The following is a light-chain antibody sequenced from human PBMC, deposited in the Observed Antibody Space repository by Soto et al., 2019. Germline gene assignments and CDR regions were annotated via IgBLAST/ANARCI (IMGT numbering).Light chain of an antibody. CDR1: SGFVGSFSL. J-gene: IGLJ1*01. V-gene: IGLV2-23*01. Sequence: QAVVAQPASVSGSPGQWITISCTGTSGFVGSFSLISWYQQHPGKSPKVMISEDHRRPSGVPDRFSGSTSFNSASVTISGLQADDEADYYCCLYIGATTYVFGTGTKLTVL. CDR3: CLYIGATTYV. CDR2: EDH.